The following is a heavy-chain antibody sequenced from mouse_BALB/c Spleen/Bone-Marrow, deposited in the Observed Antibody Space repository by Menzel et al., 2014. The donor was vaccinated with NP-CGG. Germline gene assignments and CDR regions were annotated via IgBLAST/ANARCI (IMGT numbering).Heavy chain of an antibody. CDR1: GYTSTAYA. CDR2: ISTYSGNT. Sequence: QVQLQQSGPELVRPGVSVKLSCKGSGYTSTAYAMHWVKQSHTESLEWIGLISTYSGNTHYNQDFKGKATMTVDKSSSTAYMELARLTSEDSAIYYCARNFYGSSYFGYWGQGTTLTVSS. J-gene: IGHJ2*01. D-gene: IGHD1-1*01. CDR3: ARNFYGSSYFGY. V-gene: IGHV1-67*01.